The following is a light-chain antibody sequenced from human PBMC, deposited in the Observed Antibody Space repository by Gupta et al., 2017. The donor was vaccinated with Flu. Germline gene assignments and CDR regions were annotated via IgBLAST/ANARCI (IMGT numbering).Light chain of an antibody. CDR1: QSITQW. CDR3: QYYGSYSRS. J-gene: IGKJ2*03. CDR2: KTS. Sequence: DIQLTHSPSTLSQTVGDSVTITCLASQSITQWLPWYQQKSGKAPNLLIYKTSTLEHGVPSRFSGSRSGSEFTLTISGLQPDDFATYYCQYYGSYSRSFGQGTKLEI. V-gene: IGKV1-5*03.